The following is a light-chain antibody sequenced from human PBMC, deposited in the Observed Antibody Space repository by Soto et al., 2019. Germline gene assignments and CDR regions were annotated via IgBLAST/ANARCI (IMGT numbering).Light chain of an antibody. CDR3: LQRSTRPRT. CDR2: DAS. CDR1: QSVSNI. V-gene: IGKV3-11*01. J-gene: IGKJ2*01. Sequence: EIVLTQSPATLSLSPGERATLSCRASQSVSNILAWYQQKPGQAPRLLIYDASNRATAIPDRFSGSGSGTDFTLTISSLEPEDFAVYYCLQRSTRPRTFGQGTKLEI.